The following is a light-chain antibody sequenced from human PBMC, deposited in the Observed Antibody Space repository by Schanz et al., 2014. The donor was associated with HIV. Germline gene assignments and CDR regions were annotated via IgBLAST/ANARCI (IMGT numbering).Light chain of an antibody. V-gene: IGKV3D-20*02. CDR1: QTIRSNY. J-gene: IGKJ4*01. CDR3: QQRSNWPLT. Sequence: DTVLTQSPGTLSLSPGERATLSCRASQTIRSNYLAWYQQKPGQAPRLLIYGASNRATGIPDRFSGSGSGTDFTLTISRLEPEDFAVYYCQQRSNWPLTFGGGTKVEIK. CDR2: GAS.